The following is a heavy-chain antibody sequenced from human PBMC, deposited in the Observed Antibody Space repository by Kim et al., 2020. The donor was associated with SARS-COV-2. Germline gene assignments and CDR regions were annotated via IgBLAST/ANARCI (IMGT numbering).Heavy chain of an antibody. D-gene: IGHD3-22*01. CDR3: ARCHYHDTNGYYCYFDY. CDR1: GYTFTSHG. J-gene: IGHJ4*02. Sequence: ASVKVSCKASGYTFTSHGLSWVRQAPGQGLEWMGWINAYNGNTNYAPKLQGRVTMTTDTSTTTAYMELRSLRFDDTAVYYCARCHYHDTNGYYCYFDYWGQGTLVTVSS. CDR2: INAYNGNT. V-gene: IGHV1-18*04.